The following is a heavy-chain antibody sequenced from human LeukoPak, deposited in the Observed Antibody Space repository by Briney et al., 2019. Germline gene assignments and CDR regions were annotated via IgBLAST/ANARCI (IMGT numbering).Heavy chain of an antibody. Sequence: ASVKVSCKASGGTFSSYAISWVRQAPGQGLEWMGGIIPIFGTANYAQKFQGRVTITADESTSTAYMELSSLRSEDTAVYYCARVFRANAPLFDYWGQGTLVTVSS. J-gene: IGHJ4*02. CDR3: ARVFRANAPLFDY. D-gene: IGHD2-8*01. CDR2: IIPIFGTA. V-gene: IGHV1-69*13. CDR1: GGTFSSYA.